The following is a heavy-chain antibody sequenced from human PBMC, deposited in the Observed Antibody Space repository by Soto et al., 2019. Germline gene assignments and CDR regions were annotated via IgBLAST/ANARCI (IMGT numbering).Heavy chain of an antibody. CDR2: INPSGGST. CDR3: ARDQSITGTIFSYYYYGMDV. V-gene: IGHV1-46*01. J-gene: IGHJ6*02. CDR1: GYTFTSYY. D-gene: IGHD1-7*01. Sequence: ASVKVSCKASGYTFTSYYMHWVRQPPRQGLEWMGIINPSGGSTSYAQKFQGRVTMTRDTSTSTVYMELSSLRSEDTAVYYCARDQSITGTIFSYYYYGMDVWGQGTTVTVSS.